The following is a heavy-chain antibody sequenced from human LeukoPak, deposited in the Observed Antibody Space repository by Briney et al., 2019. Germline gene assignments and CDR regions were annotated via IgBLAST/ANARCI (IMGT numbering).Heavy chain of an antibody. D-gene: IGHD2-15*01. J-gene: IGHJ6*02. Sequence: GGSLRLSCAASGFTFSSYEMNWVRQAPGKGLEWVSYISSSGSTIYYADSVKGRLTISRDNAKNSLYLQMNSLRAEDTAVYYCARESVVAGQGLYGMDVWGQGTTVTVSS. CDR1: GFTFSSYE. CDR2: ISSSGSTI. CDR3: ARESVVAGQGLYGMDV. V-gene: IGHV3-48*03.